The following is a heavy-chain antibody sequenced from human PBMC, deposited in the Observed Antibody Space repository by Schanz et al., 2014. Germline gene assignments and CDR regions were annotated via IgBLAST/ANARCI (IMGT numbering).Heavy chain of an antibody. V-gene: IGHV3-30*02. CDR2: IRYDASNE. CDR3: AKALTPYIASRNGLDV. Sequence: QAQLVESGGGVVQPGGSLRLSCAASRFAFSNCGMHWVRQAPGKGLEWVAFIRYDASNEYYADSVKGRFTISRDNSKNPLYQQMNSLSPDDTAVYYCAKALTPYIASRNGLDVWGHGTTVTVSS. J-gene: IGHJ6*02. CDR1: RFAFSNCG. D-gene: IGHD3-16*01.